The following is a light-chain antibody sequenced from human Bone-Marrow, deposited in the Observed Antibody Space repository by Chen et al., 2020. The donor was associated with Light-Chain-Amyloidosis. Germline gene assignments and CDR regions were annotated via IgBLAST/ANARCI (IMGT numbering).Light chain of an antibody. CDR2: KNN. V-gene: IGLV1-47*01. CDR3: AAWDDSLNGVV. CDR1: SSNIGNNY. Sequence: QSVLTQPPSASGTPGQRVTISCSGSSSNIGNNYVYWYQQVPRTAPKLLIYKNNQRPSGVPDRFSGSRSGTSVSLAISGLRSEDDADYYCAAWDDSLNGVVFGGGTKLTVL. J-gene: IGLJ2*01.